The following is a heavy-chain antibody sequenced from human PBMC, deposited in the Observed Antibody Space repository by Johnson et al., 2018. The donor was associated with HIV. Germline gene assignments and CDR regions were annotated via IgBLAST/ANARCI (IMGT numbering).Heavy chain of an antibody. Sequence: VQVVESGGGVVRPGGSLRLSCAASGFTFDDYGMSWVRQAPGKGLEWVSGINWNSGSIGYTDSVKGRLTISRDNSKNTLYLQMNSLRAEDTAVYYCAKDMGAVTIDAFDIWGQGTMVTVSS. D-gene: IGHD4-17*01. CDR2: INWNSGSI. V-gene: IGHV3-20*04. CDR1: GFTFDDYG. J-gene: IGHJ3*02. CDR3: AKDMGAVTIDAFDI.